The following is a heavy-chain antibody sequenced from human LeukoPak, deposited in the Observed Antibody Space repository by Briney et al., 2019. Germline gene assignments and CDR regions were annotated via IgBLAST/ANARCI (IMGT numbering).Heavy chain of an antibody. V-gene: IGHV3-23*01. CDR1: GFTFSSYA. Sequence: GGSLRLSCAASGFTFSSYAMSWVRQAPGKGLGWVSTISGGGGSTYYADSVKGRFTISRDNSKNTLYLQMNSLRAEDTAVYYCAKGRRDGYIFDFDYWGQGTLVTVSS. J-gene: IGHJ4*02. D-gene: IGHD5-24*01. CDR3: AKGRRDGYIFDFDY. CDR2: ISGGGGST.